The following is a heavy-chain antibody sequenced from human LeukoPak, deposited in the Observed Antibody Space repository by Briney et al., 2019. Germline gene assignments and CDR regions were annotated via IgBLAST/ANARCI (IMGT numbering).Heavy chain of an antibody. CDR2: ISSSGSSE. CDR3: ASRVGALDY. V-gene: IGHV3-48*03. J-gene: IGHJ4*02. Sequence: PGGSLRLSCAVSGFTFSSYEMNWVRQAPGKGLEWVSCISSSGSSEYYADSAKGRFTISRDNAKNSLYLQMNSLRAEDTAVYCCASRVGALDYWGQGTLVTVSS. D-gene: IGHD1-26*01. CDR1: GFTFSSYE.